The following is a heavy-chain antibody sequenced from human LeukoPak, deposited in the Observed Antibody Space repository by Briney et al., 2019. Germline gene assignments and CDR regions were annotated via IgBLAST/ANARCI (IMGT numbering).Heavy chain of an antibody. CDR1: GYTFTGYY. CDR3: ARDLYAVAGTDY. J-gene: IGHJ4*02. V-gene: IGHV1-2*06. D-gene: IGHD6-19*01. CDR2: INPNRGDT. Sequence: ASVKVSCKASGYTFTGYYMHWVRQAPGQGLEWMGRINPNRGDTNYAQKFQGRVTMTRDTSISTAYMELSRLRSDDTAVYYCARDLYAVAGTDYWGQGTLVTVSS.